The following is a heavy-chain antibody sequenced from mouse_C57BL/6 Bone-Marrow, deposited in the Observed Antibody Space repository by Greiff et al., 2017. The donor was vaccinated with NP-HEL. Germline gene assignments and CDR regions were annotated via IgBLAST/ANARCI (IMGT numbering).Heavy chain of an antibody. J-gene: IGHJ3*01. CDR1: GFNFTSSC. D-gene: IGHD6-1*01. V-gene: IGHV14-3*01. CDR2: IYPSSGNT. Sequence: EVKLVESVAELVRPGASVKLSCKASGFNFTSSCMHWVQQRPEQGLEWIGTIYPSSGNTKYAQKVQGKATITADTSSNTAYLELSSLTSEDTAIYFCVHNARFAYWGQGTLVTVSA. CDR3: VHNARFAY.